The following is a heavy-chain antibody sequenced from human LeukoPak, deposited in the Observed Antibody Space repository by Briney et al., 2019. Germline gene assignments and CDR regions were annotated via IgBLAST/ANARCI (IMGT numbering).Heavy chain of an antibody. D-gene: IGHD3-10*01. Sequence: ASVKVSSNPSGYTFSSYGVSWGRQAPGQGLEWMARISAYNIKTIYAQKLQDRLTMTTDTFTSTAYMELRSLRSDDTAVYYCARDLRGYYGSGSYYEFGMDVWGQGTTVTVSS. CDR1: GYTFSSYG. CDR3: ARDLRGYYGSGSYYEFGMDV. V-gene: IGHV1-18*04. J-gene: IGHJ6*02. CDR2: ISAYNIKT.